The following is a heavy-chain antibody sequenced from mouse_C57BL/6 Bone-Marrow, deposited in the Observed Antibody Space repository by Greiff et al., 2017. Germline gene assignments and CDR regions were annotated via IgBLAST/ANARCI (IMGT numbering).Heavy chain of an antibody. J-gene: IGHJ4*01. V-gene: IGHV1-5*01. CDR1: GYTFTSYW. Sequence: VQLKESGTVLARPGASVKMSCKTSGYTFTSYWMHWVNQRPGQGLEWIGAIYPGNSDTSYNQKFKGKAKLTADTSASTAYMELSRLTDEDSAVYCGTWYYYAMDYWGQGTSVTVTS. CDR2: IYPGNSDT. CDR3: TWYYYAMDY.